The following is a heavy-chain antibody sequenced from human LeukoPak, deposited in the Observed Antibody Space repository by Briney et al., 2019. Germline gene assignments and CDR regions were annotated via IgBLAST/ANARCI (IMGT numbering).Heavy chain of an antibody. CDR2: FLYSGTT. CDR1: NGAVKNHY. CDR3: ATLVYSGSRYHFDT. Sequence: SETLPLTCSVSNGAVKNHYWTWIRQPPGQGLEWIGNFLYSGTTTYRASLDSRLIISVDNSKNTVSLRLFSVTAADTAVYYCATLVYSGSRYHFDTWGQGTLVTVSS. V-gene: IGHV4-59*02. J-gene: IGHJ4*02. D-gene: IGHD1-26*01.